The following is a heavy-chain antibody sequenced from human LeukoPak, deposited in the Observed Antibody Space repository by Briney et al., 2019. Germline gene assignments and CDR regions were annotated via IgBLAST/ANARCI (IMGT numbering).Heavy chain of an antibody. D-gene: IGHD1-26*01. V-gene: IGHV3-48*03. CDR2: ISSSGGTI. Sequence: PGGSLRLSCAASGFTFSSYEMNWVRQAPGKGLEWVSYISSSGGTIYYADSVKGRFTISRDNARNSLYLQMNSLRAEDTAVYYCARDGVGADGIDYWGQGTLVTVSS. CDR3: ARDGVGADGIDY. J-gene: IGHJ4*02. CDR1: GFTFSSYE.